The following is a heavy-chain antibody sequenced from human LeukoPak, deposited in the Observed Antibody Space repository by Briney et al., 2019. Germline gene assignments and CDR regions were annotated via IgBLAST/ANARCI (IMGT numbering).Heavy chain of an antibody. CDR1: GFTFSSYG. Sequence: GGSLRLSCAASGFTFSSYGMSWVRQAPGKGLEWVSAISGSGGSTYYADSVKGRFTISRDNSKNTLYLQMNSLRAEDTAVYYCAKATGKFRWLQLSGYFDYWGQGTLVTVSS. CDR2: ISGSGGST. D-gene: IGHD5-24*01. J-gene: IGHJ4*02. V-gene: IGHV3-23*01. CDR3: AKATGKFRWLQLSGYFDY.